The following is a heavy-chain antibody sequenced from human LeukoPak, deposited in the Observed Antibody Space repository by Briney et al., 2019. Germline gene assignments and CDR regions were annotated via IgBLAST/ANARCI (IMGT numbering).Heavy chain of an antibody. J-gene: IGHJ4*02. CDR1: GGSFSNYY. CDR3: ARGGDIYDC. V-gene: IGHV4-34*01. CDR2: INHSGST. D-gene: IGHD3-16*01. Sequence: SETLSLTCAVYGGSFSNYYWNWIRQPPGKGLEWIGEINHSGSTNYNPSLKSRVTISADTSKNQFSLKLSSVTAADTAVYYCARGGDIYDCWGQGALVTVSS.